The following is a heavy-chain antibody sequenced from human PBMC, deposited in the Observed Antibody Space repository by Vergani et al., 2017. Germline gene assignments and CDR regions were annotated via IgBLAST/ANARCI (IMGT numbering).Heavy chain of an antibody. V-gene: IGHV4-34*01. J-gene: IGHJ4*02. CDR2: INHSGSI. CDR3: ARVRTGLVATVTTLDY. CDR1: GGSFSGYY. Sequence: QVQLQQWGAGLLKPSETLSLTCAVYGGSFSGYYWSWIRQPPGKGLEWIGEINHSGSINYNPSLKSRVTISVDTSKNQFSLKLSSVTAADTAVYYCARVRTGLVATVTTLDYWGQGTLVTVSS. D-gene: IGHD4-17*01.